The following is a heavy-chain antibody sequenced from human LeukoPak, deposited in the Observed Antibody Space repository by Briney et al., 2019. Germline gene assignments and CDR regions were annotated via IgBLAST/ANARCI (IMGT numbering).Heavy chain of an antibody. Sequence: HTGGSLRLSCAASGFTFSDYPMSWFRQAPGKGLEWVGFIRSKAYGGTTEYAASVKGRFTISRDDSKSIAYLQMNSLKTEDTAVYYCTNTVVVPAARWSYYYYYMDVWGKGTTVTVSS. CDR3: TNTVVVPAARWSYYYYYMDV. CDR1: GFTFSDYP. V-gene: IGHV3-49*03. D-gene: IGHD2-2*01. J-gene: IGHJ6*03. CDR2: IRSKAYGGTT.